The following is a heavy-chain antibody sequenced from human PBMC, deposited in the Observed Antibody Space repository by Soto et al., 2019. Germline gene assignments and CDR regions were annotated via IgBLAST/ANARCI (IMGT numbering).Heavy chain of an antibody. CDR1: GFTFSSYA. CDR3: AKPPYSSSSYYYYGMDV. J-gene: IGHJ6*02. V-gene: IGHV3-23*01. Sequence: EVQLLESGGGLVQPGGSLRLSCAASGFTFSSYAMTWVRQAPGKGLEWVSAISGSGGTTYHADSVKGRFTISRDNSKNTLYLQMNSLRAEDAAVYYCAKPPYSSSSYYYYGMDVRGQGTTVTVSS. D-gene: IGHD6-6*01. CDR2: ISGSGGTT.